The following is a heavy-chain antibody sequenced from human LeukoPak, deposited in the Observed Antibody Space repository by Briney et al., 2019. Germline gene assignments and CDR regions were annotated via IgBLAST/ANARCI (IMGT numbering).Heavy chain of an antibody. CDR2: INYRGST. CDR3: AREGDYYDSGGYYRIDF. V-gene: IGHV4-59*01. D-gene: IGHD3-22*01. J-gene: IGHJ4*02. Sequence: KPSETLSLTCTVSGDLSTYYWSWIRQPPGKGLEWIAYINYRGSTTYNPSLRSRVTMSVDTSNNQFSLKLSSVTAADTAMYYCAREGDYYDSGGYYRIDFWGQGTLVTVSS. CDR1: GDLSTYY.